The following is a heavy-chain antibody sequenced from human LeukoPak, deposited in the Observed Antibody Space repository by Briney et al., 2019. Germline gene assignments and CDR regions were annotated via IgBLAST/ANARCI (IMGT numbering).Heavy chain of an antibody. CDR1: GFSLSTSGMC. CDR3: ARISLGAPDMYYGMDV. Sequence: ESGPTLVNPTQTLTLTCTFSGFSLSTSGMCVSWIRQPPGKALEWLARIDWDDDKYYSTSLKTRLTISKDTSKNQVVLTMTNMDPVDTATYYCARISLGAPDMYYGMDVWGQGTTVTASS. V-gene: IGHV2-70*11. J-gene: IGHJ6*02. CDR2: IDWDDDK. D-gene: IGHD3-16*01.